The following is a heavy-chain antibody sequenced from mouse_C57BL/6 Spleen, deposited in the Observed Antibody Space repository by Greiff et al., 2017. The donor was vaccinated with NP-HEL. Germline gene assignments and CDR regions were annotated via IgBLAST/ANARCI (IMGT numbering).Heavy chain of an antibody. Sequence: VQLQESGAELARPGASVKLSCKASGYTFTSYGISWVKQRTGQGLEWIGEIYPRSGNTYYNEKFKGKATLTADKSSSTAYMELRSLTSEDSAVYFCARGGSHYAMDYWGQGTSVTVSS. V-gene: IGHV1-81*01. CDR2: IYPRSGNT. CDR3: ARGGSHYAMDY. CDR1: GYTFTSYG. J-gene: IGHJ4*01.